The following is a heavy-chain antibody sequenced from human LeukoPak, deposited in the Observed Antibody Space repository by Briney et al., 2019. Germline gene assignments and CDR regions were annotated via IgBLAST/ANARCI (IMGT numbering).Heavy chain of an antibody. CDR3: ARETTVTSFDY. CDR2: ISHDGSNY. D-gene: IGHD4-17*01. J-gene: IGHJ4*02. V-gene: IGHV3-30*03. Sequence: GGSLRLSCAASGFSFINYGMHWVRQAPGKGLEWVASISHDGSNYYYADSVKGRFTISRDNSRNTLYLQVNSLRAEDTAVYYCARETTVTSFDYWGQGTLVTVSS. CDR1: GFSFINYG.